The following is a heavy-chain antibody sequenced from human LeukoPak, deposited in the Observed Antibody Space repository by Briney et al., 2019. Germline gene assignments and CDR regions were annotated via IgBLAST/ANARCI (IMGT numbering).Heavy chain of an antibody. CDR1: GFTFSSYS. V-gene: IGHV3-21*01. Sequence: GGSLRLSCAASGFTFSSYSMNWVRQAPGKGLEWVSSISSSSSYIYYADSVKGRFTISRDNAKSSLYLQMNSLRAEDTAVYYCARSLGLSYFDHWGQGTLVTVSS. J-gene: IGHJ4*02. D-gene: IGHD5-18*01. CDR3: ARSLGLSYFDH. CDR2: ISSSSSYI.